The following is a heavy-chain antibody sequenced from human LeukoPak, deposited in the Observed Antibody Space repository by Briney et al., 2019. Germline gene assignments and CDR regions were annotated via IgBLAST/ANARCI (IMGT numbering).Heavy chain of an antibody. CDR3: ARDNRVVVPAPPSNWFDP. CDR2: TNHSGST. J-gene: IGHJ5*02. D-gene: IGHD2-2*01. CDR1: GGSFSGYY. Sequence: PSETLSLTCAVYGGSFSGYYWSWIRQPPGKGLEWIGETNHSGSTNYNPSLKSRVTISVDTSKNQFSLKLSSVTAADTAVYYCARDNRVVVPAPPSNWFDPWGQGTLVTVSS. V-gene: IGHV4-34*01.